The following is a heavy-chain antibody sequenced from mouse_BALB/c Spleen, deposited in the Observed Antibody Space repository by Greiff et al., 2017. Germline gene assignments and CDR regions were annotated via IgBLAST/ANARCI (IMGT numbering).Heavy chain of an antibody. D-gene: IGHD2-14*01. Sequence: EVKLVESGGGLVKPGGSLKLSCAASGFAFSSYDMSWVRQTPEKRLEWVAYISSGGGSTYYPDTVKGRFTISRDNAKNTLYLQMSSLKSEDTAMYYCARAYYRYDGVPYWYFDVWGAGTTVTVSS. CDR2: ISSGGGST. J-gene: IGHJ1*01. CDR3: ARAYYRYDGVPYWYFDV. V-gene: IGHV5-12-1*01. CDR1: GFAFSSYD.